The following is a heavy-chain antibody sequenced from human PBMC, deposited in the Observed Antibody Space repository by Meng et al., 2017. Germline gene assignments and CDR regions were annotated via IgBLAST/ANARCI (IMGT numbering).Heavy chain of an antibody. V-gene: IGHV1-69*06. CDR1: GGTISSYA. D-gene: IGHD1-26*01. J-gene: IGHJ4*02. Sequence: QSGDVVKQLGSAVEVCWKAAGGTISSYAISWVRQAPGQGIWWMGGIIPIFGAANYAQKFQGRVTITADKSTSTAYMELSSLRSEDTAVYYWARDGVGATEVYFDYWGQGTLGTVSS. CDR3: ARDGVGATEVYFDY. CDR2: IIPIFGAA.